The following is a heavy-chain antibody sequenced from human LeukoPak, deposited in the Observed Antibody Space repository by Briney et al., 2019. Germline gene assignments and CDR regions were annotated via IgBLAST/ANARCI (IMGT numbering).Heavy chain of an antibody. CDR2: ISSDGNNK. V-gene: IGHV3-30-3*01. J-gene: IGHJ4*02. D-gene: IGHD6-13*01. CDR3: ARDTSAAADYYFDH. CDR1: RFTFNRYA. Sequence: GRSLRLSCAASRFTFNRYAMHWVRQAPGKGLEWVAVISSDGNNKYYADSVEGRFTISRANSKNTLYLQMDSLRAEDTAVYYCARDTSAAADYYFDHWGQGTLVTVSS.